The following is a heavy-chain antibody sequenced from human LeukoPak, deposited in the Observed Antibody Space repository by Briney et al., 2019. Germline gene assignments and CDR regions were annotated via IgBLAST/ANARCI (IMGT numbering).Heavy chain of an antibody. CDR3: ARDGDTARILFAFDM. D-gene: IGHD5-18*01. V-gene: IGHV4-59*01. J-gene: IGHJ3*02. CDR2: THYTGST. CDR1: GGSLSSYY. Sequence: SETLSLTCTVSGGSLSSYYASWVRQPPGKGREWIGYTHYTGSTRVNPSLRSRVTLSVDKSKNQFSLKVSSVTAADTAVYYCARDGDTARILFAFDMWGQGTMVTVSS.